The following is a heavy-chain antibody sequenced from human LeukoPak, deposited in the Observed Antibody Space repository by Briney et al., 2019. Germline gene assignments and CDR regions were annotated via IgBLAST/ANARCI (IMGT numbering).Heavy chain of an antibody. D-gene: IGHD3-9*01. Sequence: SVTVSCKASGGTFSSYAISWVRQAPGQGLEWMGGIIPIFGTANYAQKFQGRVTITADKSTSTAYMELSSLRSEDTAVYYCARGILTGYDAFDYWGQGTLDTVSS. CDR1: GGTFSSYA. V-gene: IGHV1-69*06. CDR3: ARGILTGYDAFDY. CDR2: IIPIFGTA. J-gene: IGHJ4*02.